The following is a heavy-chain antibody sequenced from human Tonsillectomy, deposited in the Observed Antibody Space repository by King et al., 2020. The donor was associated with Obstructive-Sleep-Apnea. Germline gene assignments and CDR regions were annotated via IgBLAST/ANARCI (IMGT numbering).Heavy chain of an antibody. Sequence: VQLVESGGGVVQPGGSLRLSCAASGFTFSSYGMHWVRQAPGKGLEWVAFIRYDGSNKYYADSVKGRFTISRDNSKNTLYLQMNSLRAEDTAVYYCAKVVDSLDPWGQGTLVTVSS. V-gene: IGHV3-30*02. J-gene: IGHJ5*02. CDR2: IRYDGSNK. CDR1: GFTFSSYG. CDR3: AKVVDSLDP. D-gene: IGHD3-22*01.